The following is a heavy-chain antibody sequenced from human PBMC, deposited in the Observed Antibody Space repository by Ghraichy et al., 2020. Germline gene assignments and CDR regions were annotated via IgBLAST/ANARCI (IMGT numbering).Heavy chain of an antibody. V-gene: IGHV1-18*01. CDR1: GYTFTSYG. J-gene: IGHJ4*02. Sequence: ASVKLSCKASGYTFTSYGISWVRQAPGQGLEWMGWISAYNGNTNYAQKLQGRVTMTTDTSTSTAYMELRSLRSDDTAVYYCARDRECSSTSCYTSFDYWGQGTLVTVSS. CDR3: ARDRECSSTSCYTSFDY. CDR2: ISAYNGNT. D-gene: IGHD2-2*02.